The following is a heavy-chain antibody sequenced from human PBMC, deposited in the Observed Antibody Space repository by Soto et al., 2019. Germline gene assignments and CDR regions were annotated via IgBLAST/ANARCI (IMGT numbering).Heavy chain of an antibody. CDR1: GFTFSHAW. D-gene: IGHD2-15*01. CDR3: TTEVVSASLDY. J-gene: IGHJ4*02. Sequence: GGSLRLSCAASGFTFSHAWMSWVRQAPGKGLEWVGRIKSKTDGGTTDYAAPVKGRFTISRDDSKNTLYLQMNSLKTEDTAVYYCTTEVVSASLDYWGQGTLVTVSS. CDR2: IKSKTDGGTT. V-gene: IGHV3-15*01.